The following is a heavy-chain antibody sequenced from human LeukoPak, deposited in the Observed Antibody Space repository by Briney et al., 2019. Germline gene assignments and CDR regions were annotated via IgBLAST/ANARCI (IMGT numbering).Heavy chain of an antibody. CDR3: TRPPTIAAAGTIGY. CDR2: IRSKANSYAT. CDR1: GLTFSGFA. V-gene: IGHV3-73*01. J-gene: IGHJ4*02. Sequence: GGSLRLSCAASGLTFSGFAMHWVRQASGKGLEWVGRIRSKANSYATAYAASVKGRFTISRDDSKNTAYLQMNSLKTEDTAVYYCTRPPTIAAAGTIGYWGQGTLVTVSS. D-gene: IGHD6-13*01.